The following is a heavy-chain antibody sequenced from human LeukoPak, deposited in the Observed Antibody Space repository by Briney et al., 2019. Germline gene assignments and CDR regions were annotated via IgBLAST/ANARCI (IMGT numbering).Heavy chain of an antibody. J-gene: IGHJ5*02. V-gene: IGHV3-48*01. CDR1: GFTFRDYS. CDR2: ITGSSSTI. Sequence: GGSLRLSCAASGFTFRDYSMNWVRQAPGKGLEWVSYITGSSSTIYYADSVKGRFTISRDNAKNSLYLQMNSLRAEDTAVYYCAREPTYSGSWYTNCDPWGQGTLVTVSS. CDR3: AREPTYSGSWYTNCDP. D-gene: IGHD6-13*01.